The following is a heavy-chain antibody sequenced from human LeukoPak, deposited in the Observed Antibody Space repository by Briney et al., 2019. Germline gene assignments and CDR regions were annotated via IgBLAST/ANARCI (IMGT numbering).Heavy chain of an antibody. D-gene: IGHD5-18*01. V-gene: IGHV3-23*01. CDR3: AKSWIRVGSFDY. CDR1: GITFSNFA. Sequence: GGSLRLSCAASGITFSNFAMSWVRQAPGRGLEWVATISGGGAKTYYADSVKGRFTVSRDNSKNTLYLQMNSLRAEETAEYYCAKSWIRVGSFDYWGQGTLVTVSS. J-gene: IGHJ4*02. CDR2: ISGGGAKT.